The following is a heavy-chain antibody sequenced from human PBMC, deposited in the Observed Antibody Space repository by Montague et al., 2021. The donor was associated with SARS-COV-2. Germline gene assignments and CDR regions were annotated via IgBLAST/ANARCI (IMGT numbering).Heavy chain of an antibody. CDR1: GFTFSGYS. D-gene: IGHD3-22*01. J-gene: IGHJ4*02. CDR3: ARDQNRSGYFGRFAQLNY. Sequence: SLRLSCAASGFTFSGYSLHWVRQAPGKGLEWVAIMSYDGSNKYYEDSVKGRFSVSRDNSKNTLYLQMSSLRADDTAVYYCARDQNRSGYFGRFAQLNYWGQGTLVAVSS. V-gene: IGHV3-30-3*01. CDR2: MSYDGSNK.